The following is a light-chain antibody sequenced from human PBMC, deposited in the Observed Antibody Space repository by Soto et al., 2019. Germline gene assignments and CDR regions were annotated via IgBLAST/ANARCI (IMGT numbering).Light chain of an antibody. J-gene: IGLJ1*01. CDR2: GNS. CDR3: QSYDSTLSGYD. Sequence: QSVLTQPPSVSGAPGQRVTISCTGSSSNIGAGYDVHWYQQLPGTAPKLLIYGNSNRPSGVPDRFSGSKSGTSASLAITGLRAEDEADYYCQSYDSTLSGYDFGTGTKLTVL. V-gene: IGLV1-40*01. CDR1: SSNIGAGYD.